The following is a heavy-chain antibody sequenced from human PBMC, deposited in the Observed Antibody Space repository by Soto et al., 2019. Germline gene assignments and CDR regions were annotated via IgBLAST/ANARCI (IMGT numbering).Heavy chain of an antibody. CDR2: IKQDGSEK. Sequence: GWSVRLSGASSGFTFSSDRMSWVRQAPGKGLEWVANIKQDGSEKYYVDSVKGRFTISRDNAKNSLYLQMNSLRAEDTAVYYCARQNGFWTYYYYYMDVWGKVTTVTVSS. J-gene: IGHJ6*03. D-gene: IGHD3-3*01. CDR3: ARQNGFWTYYYYYMDV. V-gene: IGHV3-7*01. CDR1: GFTFSSDR.